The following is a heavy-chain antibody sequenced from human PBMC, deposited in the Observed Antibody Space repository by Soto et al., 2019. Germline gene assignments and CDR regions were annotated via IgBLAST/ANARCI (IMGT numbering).Heavy chain of an antibody. Sequence: QAQLVQSGAEVKKPGSSVRVSCRASGGPFSRYAVSWVRQAPGQGLEWIGGITPIAETTNYAQKFRGRLSSTADESTDTVYMELRRLTSDDTGDYFCARGVAPGQTADPYVFDIWGQGTRVTVSS. CDR1: GGPFSRYA. CDR2: ITPIAETT. D-gene: IGHD3-3*01. J-gene: IGHJ3*02. CDR3: ARGVAPGQTADPYVFDI. V-gene: IGHV1-69*01.